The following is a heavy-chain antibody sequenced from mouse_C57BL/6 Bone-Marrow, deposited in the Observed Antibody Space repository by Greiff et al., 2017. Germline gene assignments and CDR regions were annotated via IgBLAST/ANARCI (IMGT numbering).Heavy chain of an antibody. J-gene: IGHJ4*01. V-gene: IGHV1-9*01. CDR2: ILPGSGST. CDR3: ARAGYDYDGPVYAMDY. Sequence: VQLQQSGAELMKPGASVKLSCKATGYTFTGYWIEWVKQRPGHGLEWIGEILPGSGSTNYNEKFKGKATFTADTSSNTAYMQLSSLTTEDSAIYYCARAGYDYDGPVYAMDYWGQGTSVTVSS. CDR1: GYTFTGYW. D-gene: IGHD2-4*01.